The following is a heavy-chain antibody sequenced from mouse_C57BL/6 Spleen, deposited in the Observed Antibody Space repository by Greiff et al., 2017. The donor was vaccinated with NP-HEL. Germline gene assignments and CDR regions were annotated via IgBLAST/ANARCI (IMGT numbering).Heavy chain of an antibody. CDR2: ISDGGSYT. D-gene: IGHD1-1*01. Sequence: EVKLVESGGGLVKPGGSLKLSCAASGFTFSSYAMSWVRQTPEKRLEWVATISDGGSYTYYPDNVKGRFTISRDNAKNTLYLQMSHLTSEDTAMYYCASEEWGATVSYAMDDWGKGTSVTVSS. CDR1: GFTFSSYA. J-gene: IGHJ4*01. CDR3: ASEEWGATVSYAMDD. V-gene: IGHV5-4*03.